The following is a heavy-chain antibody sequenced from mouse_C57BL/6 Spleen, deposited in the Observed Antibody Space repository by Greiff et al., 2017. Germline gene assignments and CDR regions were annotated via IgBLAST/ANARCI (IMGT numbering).Heavy chain of an antibody. CDR2: IYPGSGST. J-gene: IGHJ4*01. CDR1: GYTFTSYW. V-gene: IGHV1-55*01. Sequence: QVQLQQPGAELVKPGASVKMSCKASGYTFTSYWITWVKQRPGQGLEWIGDIYPGSGSTNYNEKFKSKATLTVDTSSSTAYMPLSSLTSEDSAVYYCARQGAYYAMDYWGQGTSVTVSS. CDR3: ARQGAYYAMDY.